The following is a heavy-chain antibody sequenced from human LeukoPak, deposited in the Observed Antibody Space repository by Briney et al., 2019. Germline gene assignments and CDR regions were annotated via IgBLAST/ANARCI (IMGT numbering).Heavy chain of an antibody. D-gene: IGHD1-14*01. V-gene: IGHV1-8*03. Sequence: ASVKVSCKASGYTFTGYYMHWVRQAPGQGLEWMGWINPNSGNTGYAQKFQGRVTITRNTSISTAYMELSSLRSEDTAVYYCARGRRTHQYYYYYYMDVWGKGTTVTVSS. CDR3: ARGRRTHQYYYYYYMDV. J-gene: IGHJ6*03. CDR2: INPNSGNT. CDR1: GYTFTGYY.